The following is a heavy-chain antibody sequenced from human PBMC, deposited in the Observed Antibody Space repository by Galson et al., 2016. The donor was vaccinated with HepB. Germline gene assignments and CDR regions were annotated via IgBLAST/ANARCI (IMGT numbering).Heavy chain of an antibody. CDR3: ARVGGSGNWFDP. V-gene: IGHV4-59*02. CDR2: VYHNGNT. J-gene: IGHJ5*02. CDR1: GDSVSSSF. D-gene: IGHD3-10*01. Sequence: SETLSLTCTVSGDSVSSSFWSWIRQSPGKGLEWIGYVYHNGNTHYNPALEGRVIISLDSPKNQFSLKLTAVTAADTAVYYCARVGGSGNWFDPWGQGTLVTVSS.